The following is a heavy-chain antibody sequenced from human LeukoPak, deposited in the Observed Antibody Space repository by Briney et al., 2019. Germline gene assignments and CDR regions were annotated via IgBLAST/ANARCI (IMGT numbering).Heavy chain of an antibody. CDR2: IRSKANSYAT. V-gene: IGHV3-73*01. CDR3: TSYYYGSGSYYFGY. D-gene: IGHD3-10*01. Sequence: GGSLRLSCAASGFTFSGSAMHWVRQTSGKGLEWVGRIRSKANSYATAYAASVKGRFTISRDDSKNTAYLQMNSLKTEDTAVYYCTSYYYGSGSYYFGYWGQGTLVTVSS. CDR1: GFTFSGSA. J-gene: IGHJ4*02.